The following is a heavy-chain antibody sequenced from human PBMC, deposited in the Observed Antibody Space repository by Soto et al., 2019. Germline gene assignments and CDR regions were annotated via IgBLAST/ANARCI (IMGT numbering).Heavy chain of an antibody. Sequence: ASVKVSCKASGYTFISYGISWVRQAPGQGLEWMGWISAYNGNTNYAQKLQGRVTMTTDTSTSTAYMELRSLRSDDTAVYYCARDLLVYDILTGQDPMDYWGQGTLVTVSS. J-gene: IGHJ4*02. D-gene: IGHD3-9*01. CDR3: ARDLLVYDILTGQDPMDY. CDR2: ISAYNGNT. CDR1: GYTFISYG. V-gene: IGHV1-18*01.